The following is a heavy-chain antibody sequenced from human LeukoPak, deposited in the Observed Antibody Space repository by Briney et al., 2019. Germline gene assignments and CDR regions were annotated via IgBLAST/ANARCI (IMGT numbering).Heavy chain of an antibody. V-gene: IGHV3-23*01. CDR1: GFTFSSYA. J-gene: IGHJ4*02. CDR2: ISGSGGST. CDR3: AKGDFWSGYLVGGPLFDY. Sequence: TGGSLRLSCVASGFTFSSYAMSWVRQAPGKGLEWVSAISGSGGSTYYADSVKGRFTISRDNSKNTLYLQMNSLRAEDTAVYYCAKGDFWSGYLVGGPLFDYWGQGTLVTVSS. D-gene: IGHD3-3*01.